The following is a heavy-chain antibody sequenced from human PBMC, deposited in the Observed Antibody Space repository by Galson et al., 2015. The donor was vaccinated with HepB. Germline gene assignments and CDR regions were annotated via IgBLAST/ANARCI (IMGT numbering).Heavy chain of an antibody. CDR1: GGIFNNYT. CDR2: FNPILNKA. J-gene: IGHJ4*02. Sequence: SVKVSCKASGGIFNNYTISWVRQAPGQGLEWMGRFNPILNKASYEQKLKDRVTMTADKSTSTAYMDLSSLRSEDTAAYYCAKEPVRGIFSQGYFDYWGQGPLVIVSS. CDR3: AKEPVRGIFSQGYFDY. D-gene: IGHD3-10*01. V-gene: IGHV1-69*08.